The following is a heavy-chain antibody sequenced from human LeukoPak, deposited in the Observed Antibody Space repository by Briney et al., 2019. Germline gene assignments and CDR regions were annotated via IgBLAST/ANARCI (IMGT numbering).Heavy chain of an antibody. CDR1: GGSISSYY. V-gene: IGHV4-34*01. Sequence: SETLSLTCTVSGGSISSYYWSWIRQPPGKGLEWIGEINHSGSTNYNPSLKSRVTISVDTSKNQFSLKLSSVTAADTAVYYCAREGRRFFRGPYSSPATHWGQGTLVTVSS. D-gene: IGHD5-18*01. CDR2: INHSGST. J-gene: IGHJ4*02. CDR3: AREGRRFFRGPYSSPATH.